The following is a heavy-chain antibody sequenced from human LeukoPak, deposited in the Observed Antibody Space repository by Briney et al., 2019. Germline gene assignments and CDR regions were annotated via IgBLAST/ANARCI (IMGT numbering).Heavy chain of an antibody. Sequence: GGSLRLSCAASGFTFSTYAMSWVRQAPGKGLEWVSFISGSGDNTNYADSVKGRFTISRDNSKNTLYLQMNSLRADDTAVYYCARDIEDASGREGEPDAFDIWGQGTMVTVSS. CDR3: ARDIEDASGREGEPDAFDI. V-gene: IGHV3-23*01. J-gene: IGHJ3*02. CDR1: GFTFSTYA. D-gene: IGHD3-10*01. CDR2: ISGSGDNT.